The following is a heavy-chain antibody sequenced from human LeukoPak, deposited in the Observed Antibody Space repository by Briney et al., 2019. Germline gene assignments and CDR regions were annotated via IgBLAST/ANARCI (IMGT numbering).Heavy chain of an antibody. J-gene: IGHJ4*02. D-gene: IGHD3-22*01. CDR3: ARGQWLPVFDF. V-gene: IGHV4-59*13. CDR1: GGSISSFY. CDR2: IYYSGTT. Sequence: PSQTLSLTCTVSGGSISSFYWNWIRQPPGKGLEWIGYIYYSGTTNYNPSLKSRVTISVDMSKNQFSLKLSSVTAADTAVYYCARGQWLPVFDFWGQGTLVTVSS.